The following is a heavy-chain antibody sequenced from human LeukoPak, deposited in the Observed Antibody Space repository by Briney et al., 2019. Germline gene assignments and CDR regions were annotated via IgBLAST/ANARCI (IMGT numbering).Heavy chain of an antibody. V-gene: IGHV3-30*18. CDR2: ISYDGSNK. CDR1: GFTFSSYW. CDR3: AKDDKEMATTRFDP. Sequence: GGSLRLSCAASGFTFSSYWMSWVRQAPGKGLEWVAVISYDGSNKYYGDSVKGRFTISRDNSKNTLYPQMNSLRAEDTAVYYCAKDDKEMATTRFDPWGQGTLVTVSS. D-gene: IGHD5-24*01. J-gene: IGHJ5*02.